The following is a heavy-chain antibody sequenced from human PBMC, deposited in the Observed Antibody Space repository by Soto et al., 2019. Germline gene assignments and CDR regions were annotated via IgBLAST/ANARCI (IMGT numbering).Heavy chain of an antibody. D-gene: IGHD1-7*01. Sequence: SETLSLTCAVYGGPFSGYYWSWIRQPPGKGLEWIGEINHSGSTNYNPSLKSRVTISVDTSKNQFSLKLSSVTAADTAVYYCARGLELRDGYWGQGTLVTVSS. J-gene: IGHJ4*02. CDR2: INHSGST. CDR3: ARGLELRDGY. CDR1: GGPFSGYY. V-gene: IGHV4-34*01.